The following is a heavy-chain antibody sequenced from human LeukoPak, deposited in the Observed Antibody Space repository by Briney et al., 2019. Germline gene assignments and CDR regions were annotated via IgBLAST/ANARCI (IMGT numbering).Heavy chain of an antibody. V-gene: IGHV1-8*03. Sequence: ASVKVSCKASGYTFASYEINWVRQATGQGLEWMGWINTNRGSTCYAQKVQGRVTITRNNSKSQAYMELTGLRSEDTAVYYCWGGGWTGYPYYFEYWGQGTVVPVSS. CDR3: WGGGWTGYPYYFEY. J-gene: IGHJ4*02. CDR1: GYTFASYE. CDR2: INTNRGST. D-gene: IGHD3-16*01.